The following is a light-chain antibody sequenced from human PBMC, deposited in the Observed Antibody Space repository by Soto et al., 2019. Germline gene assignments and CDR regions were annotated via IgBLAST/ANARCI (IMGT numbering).Light chain of an antibody. CDR1: QSVSSSY. Sequence: EIVLTQSPGTLSLSPGERATLSCRASQSVSSSYLAWYQQKPGQAPRLLIYGASSRATGIPDRFSGSGSGTDFTLTISRLEPEDVAVYYLQQYGSSPLFTFGPGTKVDIK. J-gene: IGKJ3*01. V-gene: IGKV3-20*01. CDR2: GAS. CDR3: QQYGSSPLFT.